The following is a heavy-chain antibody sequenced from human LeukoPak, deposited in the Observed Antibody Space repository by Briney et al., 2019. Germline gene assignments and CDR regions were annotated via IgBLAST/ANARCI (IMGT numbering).Heavy chain of an antibody. Sequence: PGRSLRLSCTASGFTFGDYAMSWVRQAPGKGLEWVSYISSSGSTIYYADSVKGRFTVSRDNAKNSLYLQMNSLRAEDTAVYYCARDYYDILTGYYWGFDYWGQGTLVTVSS. CDR1: GFTFGDYA. CDR2: ISSSGSTI. V-gene: IGHV3-48*03. D-gene: IGHD3-9*01. J-gene: IGHJ4*02. CDR3: ARDYYDILTGYYWGFDY.